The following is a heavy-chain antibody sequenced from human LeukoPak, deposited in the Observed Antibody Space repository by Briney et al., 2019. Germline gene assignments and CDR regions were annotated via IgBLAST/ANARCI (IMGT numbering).Heavy chain of an antibody. V-gene: IGHV5-10-1*01. CDR3: ARLQGWELSPFDY. J-gene: IGHJ4*02. CDR2: IYPSYSYT. D-gene: IGHD1-26*01. CDR1: GSIFTSYW. Sequence: GGSRLISGQCSGSIFTSYWSSGVRQLPGKGGEGMGRIYPSYSYTNYSPSFQRHVTISADKSISTAYLQLSSLKASDTAMYYCARLQGWELSPFDYWGQGTLVTVSS.